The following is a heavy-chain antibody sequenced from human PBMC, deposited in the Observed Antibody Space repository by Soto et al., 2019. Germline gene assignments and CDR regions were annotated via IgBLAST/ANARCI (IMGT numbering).Heavy chain of an antibody. CDR1: GFTFATYA. J-gene: IGHJ4*02. CDR3: ARIAYSGSDSDQ. D-gene: IGHD5-12*01. CDR2: TSYNGANT. V-gene: IGHV3-23*01. Sequence: GGSLRLSCAASGFTFATYAMNWVRQAPGKGLEWVSSTSYNGANTYYADSVKGRFTISRDNSKNTLYLQMSSLRVEDTATYYCARIAYSGSDSDQWGQGTLVTVSS.